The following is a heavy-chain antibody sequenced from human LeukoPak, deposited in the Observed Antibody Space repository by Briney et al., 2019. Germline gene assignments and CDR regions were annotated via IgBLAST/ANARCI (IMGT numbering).Heavy chain of an antibody. J-gene: IGHJ4*02. V-gene: IGHV4-34*01. CDR2: INHSGST. CDR1: GGSFSGYY. CDR3: ARVGERITMVRGVKYFDY. Sequence: SDTLSLTCAVYGGSFSGYYWSWIRQPPGKGLEWIGEINHSGSTNYNPSLKSRVTISVDTSKNQFSLKLSSVTAADTAVYYCARVGERITMVRGVKYFDYWGQGTLVTVSS. D-gene: IGHD3-10*01.